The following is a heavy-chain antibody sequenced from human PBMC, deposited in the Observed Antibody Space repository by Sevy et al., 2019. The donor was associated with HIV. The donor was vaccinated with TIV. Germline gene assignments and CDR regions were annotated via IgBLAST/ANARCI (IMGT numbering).Heavy chain of an antibody. CDR2: INPSGGST. CDR3: ARSYGDAYYFDY. J-gene: IGHJ4*02. Sequence: ASVKVSCKASGYTFTSYYMHWVRQAPGQGLEWMGIINPSGGSTSYAQKLQGRVTMTRDTSTSTVYMELSSLRSEDTAVYYCARSYGDAYYFDYWGQGTLVTVSS. CDR1: GYTFTSYY. D-gene: IGHD4-17*01. V-gene: IGHV1-46*03.